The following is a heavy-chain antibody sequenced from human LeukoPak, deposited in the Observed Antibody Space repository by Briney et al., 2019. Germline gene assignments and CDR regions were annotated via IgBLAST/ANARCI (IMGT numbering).Heavy chain of an antibody. CDR3: ARGVGTGLDSSGLGWPYYYYYYMDV. J-gene: IGHJ6*03. D-gene: IGHD6-19*01. CDR2: INHSGST. CDR1: GGSFSGYY. V-gene: IGHV4-34*01. Sequence: SETLSPTCAVYGGSFSGYYWSWIRQPPGKGLEWIGEINHSGSTNYNPSLKSRVTISVDTSKNQFSLKLSSVTATDTAVYYCARGVGTGLDSSGLGWPYYYYYYMDVWGRGTTVTVSS.